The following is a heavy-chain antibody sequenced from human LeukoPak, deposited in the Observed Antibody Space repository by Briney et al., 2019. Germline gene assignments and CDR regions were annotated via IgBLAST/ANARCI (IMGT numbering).Heavy chain of an antibody. CDR3: ARVGGNIDAFDI. CDR1: DGSIGSYY. Sequence: PSETLSLTCARSDGSIGSYYWSWIRQPPGKGLKWIGDIYYSGRTNYNPSLKSRVTISVDTSKNQFSLKLSSVTAADTAVYYCARVGGNIDAFDIWGQGTVVTVSS. V-gene: IGHV4-59*01. CDR2: IYYSGRT. D-gene: IGHD3-16*01. J-gene: IGHJ3*02.